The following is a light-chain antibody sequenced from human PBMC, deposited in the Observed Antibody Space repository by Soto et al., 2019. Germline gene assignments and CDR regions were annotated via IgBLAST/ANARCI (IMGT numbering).Light chain of an antibody. V-gene: IGLV2-14*01. CDR2: DVS. Sequence: QSVLTQPASVSGSPGQWITISCTGTSSDVGSYNYVSWYQQHAGKAPKLMIYDVSDRPSGVSKCFSGSKSGNTASLTISGLLAEDDADYYCSSYTSSSTLVFGTGTKVTVL. J-gene: IGLJ1*01. CDR3: SSYTSSSTLV. CDR1: SSDVGSYNY.